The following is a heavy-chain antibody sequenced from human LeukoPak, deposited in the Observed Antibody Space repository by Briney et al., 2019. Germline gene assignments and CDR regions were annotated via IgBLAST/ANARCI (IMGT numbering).Heavy chain of an antibody. CDR2: IYSSGST. CDR1: GFTVSSNY. CDR3: AAAIAASPFDP. Sequence: GGSLRLSCAASGFTVSSNYMSWVRQAPGKGLEWVSVIYSSGSTYYADSVKGRFTISRDNSKNTLYLQMNSLRAEDTAVYYCAAAIAASPFDPWGQGTLVTVSS. V-gene: IGHV3-66*02. J-gene: IGHJ5*02. D-gene: IGHD6-6*01.